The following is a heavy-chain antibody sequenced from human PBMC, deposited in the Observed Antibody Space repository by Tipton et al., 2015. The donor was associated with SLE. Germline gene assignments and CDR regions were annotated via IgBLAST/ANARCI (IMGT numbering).Heavy chain of an antibody. J-gene: IGHJ3*02. Sequence: GSLRLSCTASGFTFSSYAMNWVRQAPGKGLEWVSAISGSAGSTYYADSVKGRFTISRDNSKNTLYLQMNSLRAEDTAVYYCAKYQQEDAFDIWGQGTMVTVSS. CDR3: AKYQQEDAFDI. V-gene: IGHV3-23*01. CDR1: GFTFSSYA. CDR2: ISGSAGST.